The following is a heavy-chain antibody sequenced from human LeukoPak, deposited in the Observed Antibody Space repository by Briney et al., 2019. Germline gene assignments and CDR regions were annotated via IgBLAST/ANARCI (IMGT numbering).Heavy chain of an antibody. D-gene: IGHD1-26*01. Sequence: GGSLRLSCAASGFTFSSYSMNWVRQAPGKGLVWVSSISSSSSFIYYADSVRGRFTISRDNAKNSLYLQMNSLGAEDTAVYYCARGEEWELVDDTFDSWGQGTMVTVSS. V-gene: IGHV3-21*01. CDR2: ISSSSSFI. CDR1: GFTFSSYS. J-gene: IGHJ3*02. CDR3: ARGEEWELVDDTFDS.